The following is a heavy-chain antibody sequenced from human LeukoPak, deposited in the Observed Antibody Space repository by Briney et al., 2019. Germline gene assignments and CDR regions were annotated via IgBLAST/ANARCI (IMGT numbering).Heavy chain of an antibody. Sequence: SVKVSCKASGGTFSSYAISWVRQAPGQGLEWMGRIIPILGIANYAQKFQGRVTITADKSTSTAYMELSSLRSEDTVVYYCARSVPLGAFDIWGQGTMVTVSS. CDR3: ARSVPLGAFDI. CDR2: IIPILGIA. D-gene: IGHD7-27*01. J-gene: IGHJ3*02. CDR1: GGTFSSYA. V-gene: IGHV1-69*04.